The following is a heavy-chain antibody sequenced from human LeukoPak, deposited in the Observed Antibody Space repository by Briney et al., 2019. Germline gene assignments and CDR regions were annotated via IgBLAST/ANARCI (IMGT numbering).Heavy chain of an antibody. D-gene: IGHD1-7*01. CDR2: ISSSGSTI. Sequence: GGSLRLSCAASGFTFSDYYMSWIRQAPGKGLEWVSYISSSGSTIYYADSVKGRFTISRDNSKNTLSLQMNSLRAEDTAVYYCAKVGNWKYGHHDYWGQGTLVTVSS. CDR1: GFTFSDYY. CDR3: AKVGNWKYGHHDY. J-gene: IGHJ4*02. V-gene: IGHV3-11*01.